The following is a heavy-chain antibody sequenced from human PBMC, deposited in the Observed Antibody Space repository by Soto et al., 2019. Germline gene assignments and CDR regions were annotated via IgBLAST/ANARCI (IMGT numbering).Heavy chain of an antibody. J-gene: IGHJ4*02. CDR1: GGSLSSFY. CDR2: IYYSGST. D-gene: IGHD3-16*01. CDR3: ARTWGSTKDY. Sequence: PSVTLSLTSVVFGGSLSSFYWSWIRQPPGKGLEWIGYIYYSGSTNYNPSLKSRVTISVDTSKNQFSLKLSSVTAADTAVYYCARTWGSTKDYWGRGTLVTVSS. V-gene: IGHV4-59*01.